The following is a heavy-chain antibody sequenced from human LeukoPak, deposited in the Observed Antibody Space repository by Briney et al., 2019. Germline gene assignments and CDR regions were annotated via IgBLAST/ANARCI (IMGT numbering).Heavy chain of an antibody. Sequence: ASVKVSCKASGYTFTSYYMHRVRQAPGQGLERMGIINPSGGSTSYAQKFQGRVTMTRDTSTSTVYMELSSLRSEDTAVYYCARVLSGSDAFDIWGQGTMVTVSS. V-gene: IGHV1-46*01. CDR2: INPSGGST. CDR1: GYTFTSYY. CDR3: ARVLSGSDAFDI. J-gene: IGHJ3*02. D-gene: IGHD3-3*01.